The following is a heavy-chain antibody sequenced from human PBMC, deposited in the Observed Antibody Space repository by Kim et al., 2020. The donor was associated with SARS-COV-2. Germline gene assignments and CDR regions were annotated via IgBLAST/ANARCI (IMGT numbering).Heavy chain of an antibody. Sequence: GGSLRLSCAASGFTFDDYTMHWVRQAPGKGLEWVSLISWDGGSTYYADSVKGRFTISRDNSKNSLYLQMNSLRTEDTALYYCAKDISVGTPLWGRSYYYYGMDVWGQGTTVTVSS. CDR3: AKDISVGTPLWGRSYYYYGMDV. CDR1: GFTFDDYT. V-gene: IGHV3-43*01. D-gene: IGHD3-16*01. CDR2: ISWDGGST. J-gene: IGHJ6*02.